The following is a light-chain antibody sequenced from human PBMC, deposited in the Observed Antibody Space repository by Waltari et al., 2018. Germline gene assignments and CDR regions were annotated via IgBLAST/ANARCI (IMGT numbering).Light chain of an antibody. V-gene: IGLV2-14*03. J-gene: IGLJ2*01. CDR3: SSYTPTSILV. CDR2: DVT. Sequence: QSALTQPASVSGSPRQSLPLSCSGTSSHVGSYMYVSLYPPHPGTPPKLLIYDVTKRPSGVPGRFSGSKSGNTASLTISGLQPEDEADYFCSSYTPTSILVFGGGTKLTV. CDR1: SSHVGSYMY.